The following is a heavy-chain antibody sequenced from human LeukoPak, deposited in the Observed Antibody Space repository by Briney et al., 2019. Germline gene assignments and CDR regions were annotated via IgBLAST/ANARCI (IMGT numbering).Heavy chain of an antibody. V-gene: IGHV4-30-4*01. CDR2: ITLYSDTT. Sequence: ASETLSLTCSVSGGSISSGDHYWTWIRQPPGVGLEWMGFITLYSDTTSYHPSLKSRLMISIDTPKNQFSLTLTSVTAADTAVYFCARGFGYDFADYWGQGILVTVSS. CDR1: GGSISSGDHY. D-gene: IGHD2-2*01. CDR3: ARGFGYDFADY. J-gene: IGHJ4*02.